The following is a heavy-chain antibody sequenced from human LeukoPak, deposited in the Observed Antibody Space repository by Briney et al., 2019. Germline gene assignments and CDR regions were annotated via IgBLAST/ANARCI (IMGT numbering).Heavy chain of an antibody. J-gene: IGHJ4*02. CDR2: ISGSGGST. D-gene: IGHD4-17*01. Sequence: PGRSLRLSCAASGFTFSSYAMGWVRQAPGKGLEWVSAISGSGGSTYYADSVKGRFTISRDNSKNTLYLQMNSLRAEDTAVYYCAKALTTVTTPLWNWGQGTLVTVSS. CDR3: AKALTTVTTPLWN. CDR1: GFTFSSYA. V-gene: IGHV3-23*01.